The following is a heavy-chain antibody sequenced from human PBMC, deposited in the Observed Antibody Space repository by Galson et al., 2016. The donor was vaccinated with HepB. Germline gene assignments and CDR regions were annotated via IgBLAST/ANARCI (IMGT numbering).Heavy chain of an antibody. V-gene: IGHV3-7*01. D-gene: IGHD4-17*01. J-gene: IGHJ5*02. CDR1: GFTFSSYW. CDR3: ARSGEPS. Sequence: SLRLSCATSGFTFSSYWMTWVRQAPGKGLEWVANINPDGIEKYYVGSVEGRFTISRDNAKKSLYLQMDSLRAEDTAVYYCARSGEPSWGQGTLVTVSS. CDR2: INPDGIEK.